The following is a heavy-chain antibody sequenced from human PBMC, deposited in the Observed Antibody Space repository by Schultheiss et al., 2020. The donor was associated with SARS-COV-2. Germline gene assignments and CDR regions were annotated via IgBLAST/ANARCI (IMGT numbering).Heavy chain of an antibody. D-gene: IGHD3/OR15-3a*01. V-gene: IGHV3-21*01. Sequence: GESLKISCAASGFTFSSYSMNWVRQAPGKGLEWVSSISSSSSYIYYADSVTGRFTISRDNSKNTVYMQMNSLRVEDTAVYYCARDGLNAFDIWGQGTMVTVSS. J-gene: IGHJ3*02. CDR3: ARDGLNAFDI. CDR1: GFTFSSYS. CDR2: ISSSSSYI.